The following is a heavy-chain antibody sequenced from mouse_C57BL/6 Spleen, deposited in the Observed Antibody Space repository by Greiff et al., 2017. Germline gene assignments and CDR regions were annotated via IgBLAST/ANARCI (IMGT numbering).Heavy chain of an antibody. Sequence: VQLQQPGAELVMPGASVKLSCKASGYTFTSYWMHWVKQRPGQGLEWIGEIDPSDSYTNYNQKFKGKSTLTVDKSSSTAYMQLSSLTSEDSAVYYCARSPYDYDVDYAMDYWGQGTSVTVSS. D-gene: IGHD2-4*01. CDR3: ARSPYDYDVDYAMDY. CDR1: GYTFTSYW. CDR2: IDPSDSYT. V-gene: IGHV1-69*01. J-gene: IGHJ4*01.